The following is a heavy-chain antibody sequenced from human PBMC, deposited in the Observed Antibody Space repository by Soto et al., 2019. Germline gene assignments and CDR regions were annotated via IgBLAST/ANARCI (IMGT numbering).Heavy chain of an antibody. CDR2: IWYDGSNK. CDR1: RFTFTSHG. D-gene: IGHD1-20*01. J-gene: IGHJ4*02. V-gene: IGHV3-33*08. CDR3: ARDLNGTTLGR. Sequence: PGGSLRLSREASRFTFTSHGIHWLRQSPGKGLEWVAVIWYDGSNKCYADSVKGRFTISRDNSKNTLYLQMNSLRAEDTAVYYCARDLNGTTLGRWGQGTLVTVSS.